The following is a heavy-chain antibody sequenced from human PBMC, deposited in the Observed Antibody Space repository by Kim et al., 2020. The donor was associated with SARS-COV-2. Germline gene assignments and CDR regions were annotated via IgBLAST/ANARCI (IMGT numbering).Heavy chain of an antibody. Sequence: SETLSLTCTVSGGSISSGGYYWSWIRQHPGKGLEWIGYIYYSGSTYYNPSLKSRVTISVDTSKNQFSLKLSSVTAADTAVYYCARATHTIFGVVIFAFDIWGQGTMVTVSS. CDR3: ARATHTIFGVVIFAFDI. J-gene: IGHJ3*02. CDR2: IYYSGST. D-gene: IGHD3-3*01. CDR1: GGSISSGGYY. V-gene: IGHV4-31*03.